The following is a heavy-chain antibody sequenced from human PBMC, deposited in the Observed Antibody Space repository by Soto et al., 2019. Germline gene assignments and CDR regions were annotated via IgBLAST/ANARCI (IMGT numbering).Heavy chain of an antibody. CDR2: ISYDGSNK. J-gene: IGHJ4*02. CDR1: GFTFSSYG. D-gene: IGHD6-13*01. Sequence: QVQLVESGGGVVQPGRSLRLSCAASGFTFSSYGMHWVRQAPGTGLEWVAVISYDGSNKYYADSVKGRFTISTDNSKNTLYRQMNSLRAEETAVYYCAKEYGSSSLSPDFDYWGQGTLVTVSS. CDR3: AKEYGSSSLSPDFDY. V-gene: IGHV3-30*18.